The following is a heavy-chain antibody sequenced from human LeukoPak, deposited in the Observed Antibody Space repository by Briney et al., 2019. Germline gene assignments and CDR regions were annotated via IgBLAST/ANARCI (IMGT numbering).Heavy chain of an antibody. Sequence: GGSLGLSCAASGFTFSSYWMTWVRQAPGKGLEWVANIKQDGSEKNYVDSVQGRFTISRDNAKNLLYLQMSSLRAEDTAVYYCARGMHVWGQGTTVTVSS. CDR2: IKQDGSEK. J-gene: IGHJ6*02. V-gene: IGHV3-7*03. CDR3: ARGMHV. CDR1: GFTFSSYW.